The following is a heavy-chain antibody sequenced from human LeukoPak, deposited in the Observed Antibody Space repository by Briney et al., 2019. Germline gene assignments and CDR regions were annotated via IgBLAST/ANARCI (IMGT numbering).Heavy chain of an antibody. D-gene: IGHD4-17*01. V-gene: IGHV1-8*01. CDR2: MNPNSGNT. Sequence: ASVKVSCKASGYTFTSYDINWVRQATGQGLERMGWMNPNSGNTGYAQKFQGRVTMTRNTSISTAYMELSSLRSEDTAVYYCAKRAYGDYGYYYYMDVWGKGTTVTVSS. CDR3: AKRAYGDYGYYYYMDV. J-gene: IGHJ6*03. CDR1: GYTFTSYD.